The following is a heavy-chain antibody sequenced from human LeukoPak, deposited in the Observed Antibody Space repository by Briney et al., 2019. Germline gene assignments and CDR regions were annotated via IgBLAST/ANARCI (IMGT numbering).Heavy chain of an antibody. J-gene: IGHJ4*02. V-gene: IGHV4-59*01. CDR1: DDSISSYY. CDR2: IYDTGST. CDR3: ARAASSSWCFDY. D-gene: IGHD6-13*01. Sequence: PSETLSLTCTVSDDSISSYYWSWLRQPPGKGLEWIGCIYDTGSTYYNPSLKSRVTISLDTSKNQFSLEVTSVTAADTALYYCARAASSSWCFDYWGQGTLVTVSS.